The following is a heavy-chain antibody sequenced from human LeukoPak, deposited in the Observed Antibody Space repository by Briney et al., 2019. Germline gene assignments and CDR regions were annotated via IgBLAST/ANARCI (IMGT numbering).Heavy chain of an antibody. CDR2: ISSSSSYI. D-gene: IGHD3-16*02. V-gene: IGHV3-21*01. CDR1: GFTFSTYN. J-gene: IGHJ6*03. Sequence: GGSLRLSCAASGFTFSTYNMNWVRQAPGKGLEWVSSISSSSSYIYYADSVKGRFTISRDNAKSSLILQMNSLRAEDTAVYYCARDLMGYNYYYMDVWGKGTTVTVSS. CDR3: ARDLMGYNYYYMDV.